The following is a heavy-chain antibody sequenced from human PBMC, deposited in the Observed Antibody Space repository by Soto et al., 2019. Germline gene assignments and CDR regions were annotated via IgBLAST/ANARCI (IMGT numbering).Heavy chain of an antibody. J-gene: IGHJ4*02. Sequence: QVQLVQSGAEVKKPGSSVKVSCKASGGTFDIFSISWVRQAPGQGLEWMGGIIPIFGTADYSQKFQGRVTINAYESSSTVYMELRSLRSEDTAVYYCASERVAEMATGGYFDNWGQGTLVTVSS. CDR3: ASERVAEMATGGYFDN. CDR2: IIPIFGTA. D-gene: IGHD5-12*01. V-gene: IGHV1-69*01. CDR1: GGTFDIFS.